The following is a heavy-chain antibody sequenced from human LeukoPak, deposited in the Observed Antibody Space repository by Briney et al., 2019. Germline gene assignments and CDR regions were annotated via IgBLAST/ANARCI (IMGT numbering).Heavy chain of an antibody. Sequence: PGGSLRLSCAASGFIVSSNYTSWVRQAPGKGLEWVSVIYSGGATYYADSVKGRFSISRDNSKNTLYLQMNSLRVEDTAVYYCARVKADDAFDIWGQGTMVTVSS. CDR1: GFIVSSNY. V-gene: IGHV3-53*01. CDR2: IYSGGAT. J-gene: IGHJ3*02. CDR3: ARVKADDAFDI.